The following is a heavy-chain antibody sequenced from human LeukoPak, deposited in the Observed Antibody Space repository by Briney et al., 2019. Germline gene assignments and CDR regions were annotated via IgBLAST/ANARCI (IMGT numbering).Heavy chain of an antibody. CDR2: VYYSGST. V-gene: IGHV4-39*07. Sequence: SETLSLTCTVCGYSISSSTYYWGWIRQPPGKGLEWIGNVYYSGSTYYNPSLKSRVTISVDTSKNQFSLKLSSVTAAVTAVYYCAIGYYYYYMDVWGKGTTVTVSS. CDR3: AIGYYYYYMDV. CDR1: GYSISSSTYY. J-gene: IGHJ6*03.